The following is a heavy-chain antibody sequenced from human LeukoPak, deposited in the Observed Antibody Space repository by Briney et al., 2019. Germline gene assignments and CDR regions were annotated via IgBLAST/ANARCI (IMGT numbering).Heavy chain of an antibody. CDR3: AKGGNYYMDV. J-gene: IGHJ6*03. CDR2: ISSSGSTI. D-gene: IGHD3-16*01. V-gene: IGHV3-48*03. CDR1: GFTFSSYE. Sequence: PGGSLRLSCAASGFTFSSYEMNWVRQAPGKGLEWVSYISSSGSTIYYADSVKGRFTISRDNSKNTLYLQMNSLRPEDTAIYYCAKGGNYYMDVWGKGTTVTISS.